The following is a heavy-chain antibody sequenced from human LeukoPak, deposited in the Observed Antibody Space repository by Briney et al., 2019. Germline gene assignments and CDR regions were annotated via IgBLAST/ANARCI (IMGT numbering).Heavy chain of an antibody. Sequence: PSETLSLTCAVSGGSISSSNWWSWVRHPPGKGLEWSGEIYHSGSTNYNPSLKSRVTISVDKSKNQFSLKLSSVTAADTAVYYCAREGTANSSSWYWFDPWGQGTLVTVSS. J-gene: IGHJ5*02. CDR2: IYHSGST. CDR1: GGSISSSNW. CDR3: AREGTANSSSWYWFDP. V-gene: IGHV4-4*02. D-gene: IGHD6-13*01.